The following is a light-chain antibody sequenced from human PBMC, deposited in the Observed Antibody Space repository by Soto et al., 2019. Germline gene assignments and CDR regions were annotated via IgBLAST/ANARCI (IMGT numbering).Light chain of an antibody. V-gene: IGKV1-9*01. Sequence: DIQLTQSPSFLSASVGDRVTITCRASQGISSYLAWYQQKPGKAPKLLIYAASTLQSGVPSRFSGSGSGTEFTLTISSLQPEDFATYYCQQGETFGGGTKVEIK. CDR1: QGISSY. CDR3: QQGET. J-gene: IGKJ4*01. CDR2: AAS.